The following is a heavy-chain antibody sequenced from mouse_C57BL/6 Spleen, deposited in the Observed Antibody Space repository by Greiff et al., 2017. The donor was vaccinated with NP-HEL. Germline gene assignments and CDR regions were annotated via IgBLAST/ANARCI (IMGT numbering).Heavy chain of an antibody. V-gene: IGHV1-20*01. CDR2: INPYNGDT. J-gene: IGHJ1*03. D-gene: IGHD1-1*01. CDR1: GYSFTGYF. Sequence: VQLQQSGPELVKPGDSVKISCKASGYSFTGYFMNWVMQSHGKSLEWIGRINPYNGDTFYNQKFKGKATLTVDKSSSTAHMELRSLTSEDAAVYYCAKRLPHGSSYGWYFDVWGTGTTVTVSS. CDR3: AKRLPHGSSYGWYFDV.